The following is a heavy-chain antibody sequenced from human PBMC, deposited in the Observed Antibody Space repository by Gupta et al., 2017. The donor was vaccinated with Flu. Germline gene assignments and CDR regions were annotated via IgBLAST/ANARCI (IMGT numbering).Heavy chain of an antibody. Sequence: EVQLLESGGGLVQPGGSLRLFCAASGFPFNTYAMSWVRQAPGKGLEWVATISGSGGGTYYAASLKGRFTISRDNTKNTLYLQVNSLSLEDTAIYYCAKGLPYCGGDCYPDVFDVWGQGTMVTVSS. CDR1: GFPFNTYA. CDR3: AKGLPYCGGDCYPDVFDV. CDR2: ISGSGGGT. D-gene: IGHD2-21*02. V-gene: IGHV3-23*01. J-gene: IGHJ3*01.